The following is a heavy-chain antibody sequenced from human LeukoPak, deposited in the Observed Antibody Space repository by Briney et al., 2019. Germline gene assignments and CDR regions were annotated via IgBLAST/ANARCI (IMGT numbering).Heavy chain of an antibody. V-gene: IGHV3-7*05. CDR3: ARDRGYSTFDM. D-gene: IGHD5-18*01. CDR1: GFTFSSYW. J-gene: IGHJ3*02. Sequence: GGSLRLSCVASGFTFSSYWMAWVRQAPGKGLEWVANTNQDGSEKNYVDSVKGRLTISRDNAKNSLCLQMNSLRAEDTAVYYCARDRGYSTFDMWGQGTMVTVS. CDR2: TNQDGSEK.